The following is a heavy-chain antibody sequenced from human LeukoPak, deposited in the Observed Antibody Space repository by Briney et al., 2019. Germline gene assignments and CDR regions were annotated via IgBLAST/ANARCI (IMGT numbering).Heavy chain of an antibody. D-gene: IGHD3-22*01. CDR2: INQDGSLK. Sequence: GGSLRLSCVTSGFTFSSYWLEWVRQAPGKGLEWVANINQDGSLKNYVDSVKGRFTISRDNAKNSLYLQMSSLRAEDTAVYYCTKYPDNSGYCDYWGQGTLLTVSS. CDR3: TKYPDNSGYCDY. J-gene: IGHJ4*02. V-gene: IGHV3-7*01. CDR1: GFTFSSYW.